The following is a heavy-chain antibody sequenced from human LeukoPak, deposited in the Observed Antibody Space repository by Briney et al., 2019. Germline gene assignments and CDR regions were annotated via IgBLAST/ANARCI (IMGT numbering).Heavy chain of an antibody. CDR1: GGSISSSSYY. D-gene: IGHD6-19*01. V-gene: IGHV4-39*07. CDR3: ARQACGSGCSKGIDY. Sequence: SETLSLTCTVSGGSISSSSYYWGWIRQPPGKGLEWIGSIYYSGSTYYNPSLKSRVTISVDTSKNQFSLKLSSVTAADTAVYYCARQACGSGCSKGIDYWGQGALVTVSS. J-gene: IGHJ4*02. CDR2: IYYSGST.